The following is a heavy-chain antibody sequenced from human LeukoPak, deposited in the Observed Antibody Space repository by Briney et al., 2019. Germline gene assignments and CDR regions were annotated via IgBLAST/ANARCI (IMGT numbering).Heavy chain of an antibody. CDR2: LYSAGST. D-gene: IGHD1/OR15-1a*01. CDR1: GFTLSTNY. CDR3: ARDRATSFSDGLEI. J-gene: IGHJ3*02. V-gene: IGHV3-66*01. Sequence: GGSLRLSCAVSGFTLSTNYMNTVRQAPGTGLESVSVLYSAGSTYYAASVKGRFTISRDNSKHTLTIQMNSLRVDDTPVQSCARDRATSFSDGLEIWGQGTMVIVSS.